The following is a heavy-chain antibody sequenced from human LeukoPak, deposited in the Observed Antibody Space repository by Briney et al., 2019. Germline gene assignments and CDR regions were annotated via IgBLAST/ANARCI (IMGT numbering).Heavy chain of an antibody. D-gene: IGHD3-22*01. CDR3: AKDGDSSGYYANYFDY. J-gene: IGHJ4*02. CDR2: ISGSGGST. Sequence: GGSLRLSCAASGFTFSSYAMSWVRQAPGKGLEWVSAISGSGGSTYYADSVKGRFTISRDNSKNTLYLQMNSLRAEDAAVYYCAKDGDSSGYYANYFDYWGQGTLVTVSS. V-gene: IGHV3-23*01. CDR1: GFTFSSYA.